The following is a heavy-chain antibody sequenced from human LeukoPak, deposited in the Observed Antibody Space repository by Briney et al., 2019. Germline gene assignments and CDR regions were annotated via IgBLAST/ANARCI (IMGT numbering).Heavy chain of an antibody. CDR1: GGSISSSSYY. V-gene: IGHV4-61*01. Sequence: PSETLSLTCTVSGGSISSSSYYWGWIRQPPGKGLEWIGYIYYSGSTNYNPSLKSRVTISVDTSKNQFSLKLSSVTAADTAVYYCARDWKYYYDSSGYSLGYFDYWGQGTLVTVSS. D-gene: IGHD3-22*01. CDR3: ARDWKYYYDSSGYSLGYFDY. J-gene: IGHJ4*02. CDR2: IYYSGST.